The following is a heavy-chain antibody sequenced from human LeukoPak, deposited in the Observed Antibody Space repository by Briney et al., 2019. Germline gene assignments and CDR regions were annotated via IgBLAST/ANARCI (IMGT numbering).Heavy chain of an antibody. D-gene: IGHD2-8*01. J-gene: IGHJ6*02. V-gene: IGHV1-46*01. CDR2: INPSGGST. Sequence: ASVKVSCKASGYNFISYYMHWVRQAPGQGLEWMGIINPSGGSTSYAQKFQDRVTMTRDTSTSTVYMELSSLKSEDTAVYYCAREEVVLVDAVRYYCVMDVWGQGTTVTVSS. CDR3: AREEVVLVDAVRYYCVMDV. CDR1: GYNFISYY.